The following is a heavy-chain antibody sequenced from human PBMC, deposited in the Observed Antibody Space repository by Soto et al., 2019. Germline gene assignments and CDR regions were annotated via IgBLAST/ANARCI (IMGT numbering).Heavy chain of an antibody. CDR1: GFSLTTSGVG. V-gene: IGHV2-5*02. D-gene: IGHD3-3*01. Sequence: QITLKESGPTVVKPTETLTLTCTFSGFSLTTSGVGVGWVRQSPGKAPEWLALIYWDDDKRYSTSLKSRLTITKDTSKDQVVLTMATVDPADTATYYCAHRVLRTVFGLVATTAIYFDFWGQGTPVFVSS. CDR2: IYWDDDK. CDR3: AHRVLRTVFGLVATTAIYFDF. J-gene: IGHJ4*02.